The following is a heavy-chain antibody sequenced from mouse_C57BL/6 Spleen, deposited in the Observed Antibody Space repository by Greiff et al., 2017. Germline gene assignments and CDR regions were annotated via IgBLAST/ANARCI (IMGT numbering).Heavy chain of an antibody. CDR2: IYPGSGST. V-gene: IGHV1-55*01. D-gene: IGHD2-4*01. J-gene: IGHJ3*01. CDR1: GYTFTSYW. CDR3: APIYYDYEKFAY. Sequence: VQLKESGAELVKPGASVKMSCKASGYTFTSYWITWVKQRPGQGLEWIGDIYPGSGSTNYNETFKSKATLTVDTSSSTAYMQLSSLTSEDSAVYYCAPIYYDYEKFAYWGQGTLVTVSA.